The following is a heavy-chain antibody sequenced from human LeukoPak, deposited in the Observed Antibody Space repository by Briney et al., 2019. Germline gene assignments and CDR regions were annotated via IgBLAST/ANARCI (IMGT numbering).Heavy chain of an antibody. CDR2: ISYDGTND. Sequence: GGSLRLSCAASGFTFRSYGMHWVRQAPGKGLEWVAFISYDGTNDNYADSVKGRFTISRDNSKNTVDLRMNSLRTEDTAVYYSARGNGAPNWFDPWGQGTLVTVSS. CDR1: GFTFRSYG. D-gene: IGHD1-1*01. V-gene: IGHV3-30*03. J-gene: IGHJ5*02. CDR3: ARGNGAPNWFDP.